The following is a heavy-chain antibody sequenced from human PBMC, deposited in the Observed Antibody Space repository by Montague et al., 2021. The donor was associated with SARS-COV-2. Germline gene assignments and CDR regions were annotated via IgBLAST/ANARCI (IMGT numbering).Heavy chain of an antibody. CDR1: GFTFSSYW. CDR2: IKQDGSEK. CDR3: ARDMVVPAATEPFDY. V-gene: IGHV3-7*05. D-gene: IGHD2-2*01. J-gene: IGHJ4*02. Sequence: SLRLSCAASGFTFSSYWMSWVSQAPGKGLEWVANIKQDGSEKYYVDSVKGRFTISRDNAKNSLYLQMNSLRAEDTAVYYCARDMVVPAATEPFDYWGQGTLVTVSS.